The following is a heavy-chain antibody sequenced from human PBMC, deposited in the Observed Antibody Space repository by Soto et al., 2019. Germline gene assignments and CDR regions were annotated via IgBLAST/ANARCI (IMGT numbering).Heavy chain of an antibody. D-gene: IGHD3-10*01. CDR2: IYHSGST. CDR1: GGSIRSGGYS. CDR3: ARVGGFGATTIDY. Sequence: SETLSLTCAVSGGSIRSGGYSWSWIRQPPGKGLEWIGYIYHSGSTYYNPSLKSRVTISVDRSKNQFSLKLSSVTAADTAVYYCARVGGFGATTIDYWGQGTLVTVSS. V-gene: IGHV4-30-2*01. J-gene: IGHJ4*02.